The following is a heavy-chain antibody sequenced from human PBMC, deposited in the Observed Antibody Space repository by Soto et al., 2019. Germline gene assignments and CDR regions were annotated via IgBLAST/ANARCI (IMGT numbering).Heavy chain of an antibody. CDR3: AEEAYYYGSSGYYGYYYYGMDV. Sequence: GGSLRLSCAASGFTVSSNYMSWVRQAPGKGLEWVSVIYSGGSTYYADSVKGRFTISRDNSKNTLYLKMNSLRAGDTAVYYCAEEAYYYGSSGYYGYYYYGMDVWGQGTTVTVSS. J-gene: IGHJ6*02. CDR1: GFTVSSNY. V-gene: IGHV3-53*01. CDR2: IYSGGST. D-gene: IGHD3-22*01.